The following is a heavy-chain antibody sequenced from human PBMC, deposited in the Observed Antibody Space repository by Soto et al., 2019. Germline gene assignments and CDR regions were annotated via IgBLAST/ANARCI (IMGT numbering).Heavy chain of an antibody. Sequence: EVQLLESGGGLVQPGGSLRLSCAASGFTFSSYAMSWVRQAPGKGLEWVSAISGSGGSTYYADSVKGRFTISRDNSKNTLYLQMNSLRAEDTAVYYCAKAEDFWSGYYYYYYGMDVWGQGTTVTVSS. CDR3: AKAEDFWSGYYYYYYGMDV. D-gene: IGHD3-3*01. V-gene: IGHV3-23*01. J-gene: IGHJ6*02. CDR2: ISGSGGST. CDR1: GFTFSSYA.